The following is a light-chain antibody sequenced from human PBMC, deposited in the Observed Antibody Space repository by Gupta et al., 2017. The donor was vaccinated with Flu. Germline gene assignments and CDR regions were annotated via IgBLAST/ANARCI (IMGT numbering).Light chain of an antibody. CDR1: ALTKQY. CDR3: QSADTSGRSVV. J-gene: IGLJ3*02. CDR2: KDT. Sequence: SFELTQPPSMSVSPGRTARITCSGDALTKQYTYWYQQKTGQAPVMLIYKDTERASGIPERFSGSTSGTIVTLAISGVQAEDEADYYCQSADTSGRSVVFGGGTKLTVL. V-gene: IGLV3-25*02.